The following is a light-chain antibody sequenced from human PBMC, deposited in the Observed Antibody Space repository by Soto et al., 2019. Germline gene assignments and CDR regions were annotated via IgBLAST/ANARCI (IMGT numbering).Light chain of an antibody. CDR2: DVS. V-gene: IGLV2-14*03. Sequence: QSALTQPASVSGSPGQSITISCTGTSSDVGGYKYVSWYQQPPGKAPRLMIYDVSHRPSGVSNRFSGSNSGNTASLTISGLQAEDEADYYCSSFTPSTTLIFGGGTKLTVL. CDR1: SSDVGGYKY. CDR3: SSFTPSTTLI. J-gene: IGLJ2*01.